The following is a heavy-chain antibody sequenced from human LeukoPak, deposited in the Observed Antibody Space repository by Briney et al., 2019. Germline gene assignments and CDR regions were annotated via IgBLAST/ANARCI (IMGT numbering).Heavy chain of an antibody. CDR2: IYRSGSA. CDR1: GCSISRGYQ. V-gene: IGHV4-38-2*02. D-gene: IGHD2-2*01. Sequence: PSETLSLTCAVSGCSISRGYQWAWIRQPPGKTLEWIGSIYRSGSAHYNPSLKSRVTISVDRSNNQFSLRLSSVTAADTAVYYCARDPRWLTPDCTSTSCYENYFDPWGQGTLVTVSS. CDR3: ARDPRWLTPDCTSTSCYENYFDP. J-gene: IGHJ5*02.